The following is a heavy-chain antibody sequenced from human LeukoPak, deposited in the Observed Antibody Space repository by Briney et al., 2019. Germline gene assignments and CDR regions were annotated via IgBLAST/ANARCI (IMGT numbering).Heavy chain of an antibody. D-gene: IGHD3-3*01. CDR1: GFTFSSYA. Sequence: PGGSLRLSCAASGFTFSSYAMSWVRQAPGKGLEWVSAISGSGGSTYYADSVKGRFTISRDNSKNTLYLQMNSLRAEDTAVYYCAKVSRYDFWSGSPRGAFDIWGQGTMVTVSS. V-gene: IGHV3-23*01. CDR3: AKVSRYDFWSGSPRGAFDI. J-gene: IGHJ3*02. CDR2: ISGSGGST.